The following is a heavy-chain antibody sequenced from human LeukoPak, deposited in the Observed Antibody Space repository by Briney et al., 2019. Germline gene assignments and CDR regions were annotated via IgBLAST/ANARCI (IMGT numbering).Heavy chain of an antibody. D-gene: IGHD6-13*01. CDR2: INSDGRST. J-gene: IGHJ4*02. Sequence: PGGSLRLSCAASGFTFSSYWMHWVRQVPGKGLVWVSRINSDGRSTSYADSVKGRFTISRDNAKNTLYLQMNSLTAEDTAVYYCARVAYGNSWYVDYWGQGNLVTVSS. CDR3: ARVAYGNSWYVDY. V-gene: IGHV3-74*01. CDR1: GFTFSSYW.